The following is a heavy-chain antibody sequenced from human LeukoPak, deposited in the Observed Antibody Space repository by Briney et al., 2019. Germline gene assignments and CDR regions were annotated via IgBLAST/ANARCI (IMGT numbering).Heavy chain of an antibody. V-gene: IGHV4-30-4*08. D-gene: IGHD6-19*01. Sequence: PSQTLSLTYTVSGGSISSGDYYWSWIRQPPGKGLEWIGYIYYSGSTYYNPSLKSRVTISVDTSKNQFSLKLSSVTAADTAVYYCASRIIAVAGMFVYWGQGTLVTVSS. CDR1: GGSISSGDYY. CDR2: IYYSGST. J-gene: IGHJ4*02. CDR3: ASRIIAVAGMFVY.